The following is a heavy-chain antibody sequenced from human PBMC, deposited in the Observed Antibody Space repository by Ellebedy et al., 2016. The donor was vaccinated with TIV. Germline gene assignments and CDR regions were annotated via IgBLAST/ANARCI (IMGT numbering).Heavy chain of an antibody. Sequence: GESLKISCAASGFTFSSYGMHWVRQAPGKGLEWVAVIWYDGTNKYYADSGKGRFTISRDNSKNTLYLQMNSLRAEDTAVYYCARDRAATTVTDYFDYWGQGTLVTVSS. V-gene: IGHV3-33*01. J-gene: IGHJ4*02. CDR2: IWYDGTNK. CDR3: ARDRAATTVTDYFDY. D-gene: IGHD4-17*01. CDR1: GFTFSSYG.